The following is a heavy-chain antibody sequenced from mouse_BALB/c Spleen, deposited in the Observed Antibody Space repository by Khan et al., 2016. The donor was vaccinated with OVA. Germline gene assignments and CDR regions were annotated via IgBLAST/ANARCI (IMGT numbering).Heavy chain of an antibody. CDR3: SRSNGNYWFAY. J-gene: IGHJ3*01. Sequence: QFQLVQSGPELKKPGETVKISCKASGYTLTNYGMNWVKQAPGKGLKWMGWINTYTGEATYADDFKGRFAFSLETSASTAYLQINNLKNEDTATXFCSRSNGNYWFAYWGQGTLVTVSA. CDR2: INTYTGEA. CDR1: GYTLTNYG. D-gene: IGHD2-1*01. V-gene: IGHV9-3-1*01.